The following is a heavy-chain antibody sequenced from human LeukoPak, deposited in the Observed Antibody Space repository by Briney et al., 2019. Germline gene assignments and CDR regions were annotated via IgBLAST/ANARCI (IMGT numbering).Heavy chain of an antibody. J-gene: IGHJ4*01. D-gene: IGHD3-22*01. V-gene: IGHV3-74*01. CDR1: GFTFSSYW. CDR3: ARDPIVVVTSKGKPLDY. CDR2: INSERSST. Sequence: GGSKILCRAASGFTFSSYWMHWVRQAPGKGLVWVSRINSERSSTSYADSVKLRYTIPTDNAKNTLYLQMNSLRAEDTAVYYCARDPIVVVTSKGKPLDYWGQ.